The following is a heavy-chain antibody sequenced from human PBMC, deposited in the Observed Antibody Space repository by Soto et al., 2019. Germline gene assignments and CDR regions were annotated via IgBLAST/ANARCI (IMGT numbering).Heavy chain of an antibody. CDR1: GFTFSPFW. CDR3: AKFSRSPYYDSSGYH. CDR2: INSDGNST. V-gene: IGHV3-74*01. Sequence: PGGSLRLSCAASGFTFSPFWMHWVRQVPGKGPVWVSRINSDGNSTSYADSVKGRFTISRDNAKNTLYLQMNSLRAEDTAVSYWAKFSRSPYYDSSGYHWGQGTLVTVSS. D-gene: IGHD3-22*01. J-gene: IGHJ4*02.